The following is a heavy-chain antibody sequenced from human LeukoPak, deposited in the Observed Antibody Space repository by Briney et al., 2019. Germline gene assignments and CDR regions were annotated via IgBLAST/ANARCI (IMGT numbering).Heavy chain of an antibody. V-gene: IGHV4-59*08. CDR1: GGSISSYY. Sequence: SETLSLTCTVSGGSISSYYWSWIRQPPGKGLEWIGYIYYSGSTNYNPSLKSRVTISVDTSRNQFSLKLSSVTAADTAVYYCARRGINDYGDYYYGMDVWGQGTTVTVSS. D-gene: IGHD4-17*01. CDR2: IYYSGST. CDR3: ARRGINDYGDYYYGMDV. J-gene: IGHJ6*02.